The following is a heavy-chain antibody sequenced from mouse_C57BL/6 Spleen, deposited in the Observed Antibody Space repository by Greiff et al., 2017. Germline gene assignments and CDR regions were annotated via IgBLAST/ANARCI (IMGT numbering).Heavy chain of an antibody. CDR1: GYTFTDHT. J-gene: IGHJ2*01. D-gene: IGHD2-3*01. CDR3: AREHYDGYQRYYFDY. V-gene: IGHV1-78*01. Sequence: VQLQQSDAELVKPGASVKISCKVSGYTFTDHTIHWMKQRPEQGLEWIGYIYPRDGSTKYNEKFKGKATLTADKSSSTAYMQLNSLTSEDSAVYCCAREHYDGYQRYYFDYWGQGTTLTVSS. CDR2: IYPRDGST.